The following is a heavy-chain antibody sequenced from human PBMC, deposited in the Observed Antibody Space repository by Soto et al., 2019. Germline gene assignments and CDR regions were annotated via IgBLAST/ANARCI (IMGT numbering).Heavy chain of an antibody. CDR3: AKKGWELPLAMDV. J-gene: IGHJ6*02. V-gene: IGHV3-23*01. Sequence: PGGSLRLSCAASGFTFSGYGMSWVRQAPGKGLEWVSDISGSGGSTYYAASVKGRFTISRDNSENTLYLQMNSLRAEDSAVYYCAKKGWELPLAMDVWGQGTTVTVSS. D-gene: IGHD1-26*01. CDR1: GFTFSGYG. CDR2: ISGSGGST.